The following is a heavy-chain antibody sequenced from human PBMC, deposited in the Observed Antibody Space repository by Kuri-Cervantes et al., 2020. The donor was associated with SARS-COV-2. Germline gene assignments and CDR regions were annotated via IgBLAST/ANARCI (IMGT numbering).Heavy chain of an antibody. D-gene: IGHD2-15*01. CDR3: ARGISFSSNGMEGYFAL. J-gene: IGHJ2*01. CDR1: GGTFRTST. Sequence: SVKVSCKASGGTFRTSTLNWVRQAPGQGLEWIGGIIPILGLVNDAQKFRGRVTITADKSTSTAYMELSSLRSEDTAVYYCARGISFSSNGMEGYFALWGRGTPVTVSS. CDR2: IIPILGLV. V-gene: IGHV1-69*10.